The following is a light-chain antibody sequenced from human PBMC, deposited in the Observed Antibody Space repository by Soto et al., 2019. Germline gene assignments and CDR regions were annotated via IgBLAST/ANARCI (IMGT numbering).Light chain of an antibody. Sequence: AIQITQSPSSLSASVGDRVTITCRASQGIRNNLGWHQQKPGKAPKLLIYAASSLHSGVPSRFSGSGSGTDFTLTISSLQPEDVAAYYCQKYSIALLTFGGGTKVDIK. V-gene: IGKV1-6*02. J-gene: IGKJ4*01. CDR3: QKYSIALLT. CDR1: QGIRNN. CDR2: AAS.